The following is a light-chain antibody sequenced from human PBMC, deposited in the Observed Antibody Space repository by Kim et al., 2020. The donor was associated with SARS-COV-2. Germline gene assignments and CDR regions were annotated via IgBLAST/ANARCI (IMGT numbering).Light chain of an antibody. Sequence: QSVLTQPPSVSGTPGQRVSISCSGGTSNIETNTVNWYQQLPGAAPKLLIHTNNQRPSGVPVRFSGSRFGTSASLTISGLQSEDEADYFCAAWEDSPGGHVVFGGGTQLTVL. CDR3: AAWEDSPGGHVV. J-gene: IGLJ2*01. V-gene: IGLV1-44*01. CDR2: TNN. CDR1: TSNIETNT.